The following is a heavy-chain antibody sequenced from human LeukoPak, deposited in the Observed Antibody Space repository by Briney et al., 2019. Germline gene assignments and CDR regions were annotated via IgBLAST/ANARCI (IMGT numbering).Heavy chain of an antibody. CDR2: ISGSGGST. J-gene: IGHJ4*02. CDR3: AKGQSSTATRSFDS. V-gene: IGHV3-23*01. CDR1: GFTFSSYA. D-gene: IGHD2-2*01. Sequence: PGGSLRLSCAASGFTFSSYAMNWVRQAPGKGLEWVSAISGSGGSTYYADSVKGRFTISRDNSKNTLYLQMNNLRAEDTAVYYCAKGQSSTATRSFDSWGQGTLVTVSP.